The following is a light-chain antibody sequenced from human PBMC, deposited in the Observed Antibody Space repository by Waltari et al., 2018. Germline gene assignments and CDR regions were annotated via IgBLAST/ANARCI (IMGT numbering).Light chain of an antibody. V-gene: IGKV3-20*01. CDR3: QKYVALPAT. Sequence: ALTQSPGTLSLSPGERATLSCRASQSISKYLVWYQQKPGQAPRLLIYEASIRATGIPDRFSGSGAGTDFSLIISRLVPEDFAVYDCQKYVALPATFGQGTKVEMK. CDR2: EAS. J-gene: IGKJ1*01. CDR1: QSISKY.